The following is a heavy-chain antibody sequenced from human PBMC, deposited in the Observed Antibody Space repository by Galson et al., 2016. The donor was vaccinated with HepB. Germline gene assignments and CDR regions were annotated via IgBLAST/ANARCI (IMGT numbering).Heavy chain of an antibody. V-gene: IGHV4-61*01. J-gene: IGHJ5*02. CDR1: GGAVNIGRYY. D-gene: IGHD3-22*01. CDR2: VHYTGTT. Sequence: ETLFLTCSVSGGAVNIGRYYWGWIRQPPGKGLEWIGSVHYTGTTNYNPPLKSRVTISIDTSKNQFSLRLSSVTAADTAVYYCARDEPRQFESSGWHHWFDPWGQGTLVTVSS. CDR3: ARDEPRQFESSGWHHWFDP.